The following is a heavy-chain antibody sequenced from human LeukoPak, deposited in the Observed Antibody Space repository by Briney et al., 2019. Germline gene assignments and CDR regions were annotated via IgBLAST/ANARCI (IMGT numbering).Heavy chain of an antibody. V-gene: IGHV3-23*01. J-gene: IGHJ4*02. CDR2: ISGSGGST. CDR1: GFTFSSYG. Sequence: PGGSLRLSCAASGFTFSSYGMSWVRQAPGKGLEGVSAISGSGGSTYYADSVKGRFTISRDNSKNTLYLQMNSLRAEGTAVYYCAKVSLISRGRPQSDFDYWGQGTLVTVSS. CDR3: AKVSLISRGRPQSDFDY. D-gene: IGHD3-16*02.